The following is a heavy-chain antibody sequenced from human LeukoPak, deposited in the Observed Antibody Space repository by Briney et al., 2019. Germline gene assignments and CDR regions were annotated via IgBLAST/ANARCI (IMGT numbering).Heavy chain of an antibody. CDR3: ARIGGYCSSTSCYEYYFDY. CDR2: IYPGDSDT. CDR1: GYSFTSYW. Sequence: GESLKISCKASGYSFTSYWIAWVRQMPGKGLEWMGTIYPGDSDTRYSPSFQGQVTISADKSISTAYLQWSSLKASDTAMYYCARIGGYCSSTSCYEYYFDYWGQGTLVTVSS. D-gene: IGHD2-2*01. V-gene: IGHV5-51*01. J-gene: IGHJ4*02.